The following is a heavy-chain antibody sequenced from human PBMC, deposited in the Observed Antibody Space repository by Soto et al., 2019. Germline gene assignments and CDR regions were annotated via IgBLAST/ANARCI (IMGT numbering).Heavy chain of an antibody. D-gene: IGHD3-3*01. V-gene: IGHV3-21*01. Sequence: PGGSLRLSCAASGFTFSSYSMNWVRQAPGKGLEWVSSISSSSSYIYYADSVKGRFTISRDNAKNSLYLQMSSLRAEDTAVYYCARDQGITIFGVVTSYYYYYYGMDVWGQGTTVTVSS. J-gene: IGHJ6*02. CDR3: ARDQGITIFGVVTSYYYYYYGMDV. CDR1: GFTFSSYS. CDR2: ISSSSSYI.